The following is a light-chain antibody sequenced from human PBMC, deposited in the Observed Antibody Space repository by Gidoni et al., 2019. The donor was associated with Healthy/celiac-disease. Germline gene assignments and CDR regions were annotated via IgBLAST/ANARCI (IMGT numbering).Light chain of an antibody. V-gene: IGKV3-15*01. Sequence: ELVMTQSPATLSVSPGERVTLSCRASQSVSSNLAWYQQKPGQAPRLLIYGASTRATGIPARFSGSGSGTEFTLTISSLQSEDFAVYYCQHRGTFGQGTKVEIK. J-gene: IGKJ1*01. CDR2: GAS. CDR1: QSVSSN. CDR3: QHRGT.